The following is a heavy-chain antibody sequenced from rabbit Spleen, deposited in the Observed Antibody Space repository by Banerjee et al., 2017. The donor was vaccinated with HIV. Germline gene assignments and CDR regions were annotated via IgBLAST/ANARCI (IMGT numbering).Heavy chain of an antibody. V-gene: IGHV1S40*01. J-gene: IGHJ6*01. CDR2: INAVTGKA. Sequence: QSLEESGGDLVKPEGSLKLSCTASGFSFSNKAVMCWVRQAPGKGLEWIACINAVTGKAVYASWAKGRFTISKTSSTTVTLQMTSLTVADTATYFCARDAGTSFSTYGMDLWGPGTLVTVS. CDR1: GFSFSNKAV. CDR3: ARDAGTSFSTYGMDL. D-gene: IGHD8-1*01.